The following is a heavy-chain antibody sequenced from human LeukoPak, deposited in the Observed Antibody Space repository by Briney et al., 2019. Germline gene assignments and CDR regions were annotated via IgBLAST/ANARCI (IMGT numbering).Heavy chain of an antibody. CDR2: ISSGSTI. CDR3: ARESIAVAGAPFDY. Sequence: GGSLRLSCAASGFTFSSYEMNWARQAPGKGLEWVSYISSGSTIYDADSVKGRFTISRDNAKDSLYLQMNSLRAEDTAVYYCARESIAVAGAPFDYWGQGTLVTVSS. CDR1: GFTFSSYE. V-gene: IGHV3-48*03. J-gene: IGHJ4*02. D-gene: IGHD6-19*01.